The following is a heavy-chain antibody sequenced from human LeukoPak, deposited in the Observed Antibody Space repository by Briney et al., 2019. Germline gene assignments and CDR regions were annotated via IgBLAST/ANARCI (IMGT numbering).Heavy chain of an antibody. CDR3: AKDVGKWESLHFFDY. D-gene: IGHD1-26*01. V-gene: IGHV3-23*01. Sequence: GGSLRLSCLTSGFTLSTNAMSWVRQAPGKGLEWISGISGSGASTYYADSVKGRFTISRDDSRNTLYLQMNSLRGDDTAVYYCAKDVGKWESLHFFDYWGQGTLVTVSP. J-gene: IGHJ4*02. CDR2: ISGSGAST. CDR1: GFTLSTNA.